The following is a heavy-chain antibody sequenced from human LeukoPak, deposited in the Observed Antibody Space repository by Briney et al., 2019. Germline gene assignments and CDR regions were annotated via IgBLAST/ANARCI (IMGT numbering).Heavy chain of an antibody. CDR3: ASSSRYSGYDLAP. CDR2: ISSSSSYI. Sequence: GGSLRLSCAASGFTFSSYSMNWVRQAPGKGLEWVSSISSSSSYIYYADSVKGRFTISRDNAKNSLYLQMNSLRAEDTAVYYCASSSRYSGYDLAPWGQGTLVTVSS. V-gene: IGHV3-21*01. CDR1: GFTFSSYS. J-gene: IGHJ5*02. D-gene: IGHD5-12*01.